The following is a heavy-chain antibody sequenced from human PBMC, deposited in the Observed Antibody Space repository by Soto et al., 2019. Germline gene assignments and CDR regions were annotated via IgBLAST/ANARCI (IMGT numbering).Heavy chain of an antibody. CDR2: ISGTGSST. CDR3: AKVRPSLGGTGRGAMDV. CDR1: GFTFSTFA. Sequence: ESGGGLVQPGGSLRLSCAASGFTFSTFAMSWVRQAPGKGLEWVSAISGTGSSTYYANSMEGRFTVSRDNSNDTLYLQMTSLRADDTAVYYCAKVRPSLGGTGRGAMDVWGQGTTVTVS. D-gene: IGHD3-16*01. J-gene: IGHJ6*02. V-gene: IGHV3-23*01.